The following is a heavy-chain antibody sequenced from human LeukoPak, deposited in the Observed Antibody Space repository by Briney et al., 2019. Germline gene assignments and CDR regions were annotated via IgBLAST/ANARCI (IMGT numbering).Heavy chain of an antibody. CDR1: GCTFTIYG. CDR2: ISTYNVNT. J-gene: IGHJ4*02. CDR3: ARGRAPDY. Sequence: ASVKVSCKASGCTFTIYGISWVRQAPGQGLEWMGWISTYNVNTNYTQKLQGRVTMTTDTSTSTAYMELRGLRSDDTAVYYCARGRAPDYWGQGTLVTVSS. V-gene: IGHV1-18*04.